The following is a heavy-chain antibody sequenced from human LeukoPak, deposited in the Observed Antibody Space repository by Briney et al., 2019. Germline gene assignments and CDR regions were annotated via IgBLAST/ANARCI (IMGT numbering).Heavy chain of an antibody. D-gene: IGHD3-10*01. CDR1: GYTLTSYG. V-gene: IGHV1-18*01. J-gene: IGHJ4*02. CDR2: ISGYNGNT. CDR3: ARSGTMVRGVNTLIDY. Sequence: ASVKVSCKASGYTLTSYGFSWVRQAPGQGLEWMGWISGYNGNTNYAQKLQGRVTMTTDTSTSTAYMELRSLRSDDTAVYYCARSGTMVRGVNTLIDYWGQGTLVTVSS.